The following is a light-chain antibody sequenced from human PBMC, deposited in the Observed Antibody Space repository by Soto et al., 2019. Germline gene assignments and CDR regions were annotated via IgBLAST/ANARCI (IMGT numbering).Light chain of an antibody. V-gene: IGKV1-6*01. CDR3: LQDYNYPLT. J-gene: IGKJ4*01. Sequence: AIQMTQSPSSLSASVGDRVTITCRASQGIRNDLGWYQQKPGKAPKLLIYAASNLQSGVPSRFSGSGSGTDFTLTISRLQPEDSATYYGLQDYNYPLTFCGGTKVEIK. CDR2: AAS. CDR1: QGIRND.